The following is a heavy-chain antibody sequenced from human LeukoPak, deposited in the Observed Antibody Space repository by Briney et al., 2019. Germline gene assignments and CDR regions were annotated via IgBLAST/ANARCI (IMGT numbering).Heavy chain of an antibody. J-gene: IGHJ4*02. Sequence: PSETLSLTCTVYGGSVSGYYCRWVRRPAGKGLEWVGRIYSSGSTNYRPSLKSRVTMSVDTSKNQFSLKLNSVTAADTAVYFCAREKMAGVPLFDYWGQGTLVTVSS. D-gene: IGHD5-24*01. CDR2: IYSSGST. V-gene: IGHV4-4*07. CDR1: GGSVSGYY. CDR3: AREKMAGVPLFDY.